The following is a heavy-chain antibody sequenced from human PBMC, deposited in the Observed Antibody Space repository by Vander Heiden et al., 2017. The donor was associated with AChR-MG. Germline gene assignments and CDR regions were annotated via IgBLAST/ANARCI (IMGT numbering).Heavy chain of an antibody. CDR1: GFTFSSYA. J-gene: IGHJ4*02. V-gene: IGHV3-30-3*01. Sequence: QVQLVGSGGGVVQPGRSLRLSCAASGFTFSSYAMHWVRQAPGKGLEWVAVISYDGSNKYYADSVKGRFTISRDNSKNTLYLQMNSLRAEDTAVYYCARARASKCYFDYWGQGTLVTVSS. CDR3: ARARASKCYFDY. CDR2: ISYDGSNK.